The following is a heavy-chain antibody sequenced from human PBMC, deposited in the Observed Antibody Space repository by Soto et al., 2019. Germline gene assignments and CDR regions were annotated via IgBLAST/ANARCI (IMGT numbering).Heavy chain of an antibody. CDR2: VYPGDSDT. CDR3: ARLWGDSTGWRWFAP. V-gene: IGHV5-51*01. Sequence: GESLKISCKGSGYSFTTYWIGWVRQMPGKGLECMGIVYPGDSDTGYSPSFQGQVTISADKSISTAYLQWNSLKASDTAMYYCARLWGDSTGWRWFAPWGQGTLVTVSS. D-gene: IGHD2-2*01. J-gene: IGHJ5*02. CDR1: GYSFTTYW.